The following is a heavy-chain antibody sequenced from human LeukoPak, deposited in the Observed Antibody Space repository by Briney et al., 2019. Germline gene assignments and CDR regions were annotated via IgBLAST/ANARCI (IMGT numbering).Heavy chain of an antibody. CDR3: ARDGPYYYGSGSSPNNNWFDP. D-gene: IGHD3-10*01. CDR1: GYSISSGYY. J-gene: IGHJ5*02. V-gene: IGHV4-38-2*02. CDR2: IYHSGRT. Sequence: SETLSLTCTVSGYSISSGYYWGWIRQPPGKGLEWIGSIYHSGRTYYNPSLKSRVTISVDMSKNQFSLKLSSVTAADTAVYYCARDGPYYYGSGSSPNNNWFDPWGQGTLVTVSS.